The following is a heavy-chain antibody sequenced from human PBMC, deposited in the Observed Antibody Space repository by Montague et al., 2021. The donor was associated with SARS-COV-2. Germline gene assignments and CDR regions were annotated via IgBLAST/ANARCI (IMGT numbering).Heavy chain of an antibody. J-gene: IGHJ4*02. CDR1: GFTFSSYS. CDR3: ARETNWSYGSSFDY. V-gene: IGHV3-21*01. Sequence: SRSLSLAASGFTFSSYSMNWVRQAPGKGLEWVSSISSSSSYIYYADSVKGRFTISRDNAKNSLYLQMNSLRAEDTAVYYCARETNWSYGSSFDYWGQGTLVTVSS. CDR2: ISSSSSYI. D-gene: IGHD1-26*01.